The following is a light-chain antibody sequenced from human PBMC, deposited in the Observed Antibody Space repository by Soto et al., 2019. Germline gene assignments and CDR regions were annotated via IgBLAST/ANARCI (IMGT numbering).Light chain of an antibody. CDR2: RNN. J-gene: IGLJ1*01. CDR3: AAWDDSLSGPLYV. V-gene: IGLV1-47*01. CDR1: SSNIGSNY. Sequence: QSVLTQPPSASGTPGQRVTISCSGSSSNIGSNYVYWYQQLPGTAPKLLIYRNNQRPSGVPDRFSGSKSGTSASLAISGLRSEDEADDYCAAWDDSLSGPLYVFGTGTKLTVL.